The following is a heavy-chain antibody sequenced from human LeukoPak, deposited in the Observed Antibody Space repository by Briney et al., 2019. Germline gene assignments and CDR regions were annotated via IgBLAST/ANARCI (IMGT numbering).Heavy chain of an antibody. Sequence: GGSLRLSCAASGFTFSSYSMNWVRQAPGKGLEWVSYISSSSSTIYYADSVKGRFTISRDNAKNSLYLQMNSLRAEDTAVYYCARDLHSSRGYWGQGTLVTVSS. V-gene: IGHV3-48*04. CDR3: ARDLHSSRGY. D-gene: IGHD6-19*01. CDR1: GFTFSSYS. CDR2: ISSSSSTI. J-gene: IGHJ4*02.